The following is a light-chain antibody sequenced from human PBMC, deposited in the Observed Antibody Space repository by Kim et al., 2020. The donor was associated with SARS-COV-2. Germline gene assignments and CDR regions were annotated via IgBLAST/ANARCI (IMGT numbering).Light chain of an antibody. J-gene: IGLJ6*01. CDR3: HSRISSAQEYV. CDR1: RLRSSS. V-gene: IGLV3-19*01. Sequence: SSELTQDPAVALAMTQPVTITCRGDRLRSSSASWYQQKPGQAPQLVLYEKDNRPAGVPDRFSGSSSGNTASLTITGVQAEDEADYYCHSRISSAQEYVFG. CDR2: EKD.